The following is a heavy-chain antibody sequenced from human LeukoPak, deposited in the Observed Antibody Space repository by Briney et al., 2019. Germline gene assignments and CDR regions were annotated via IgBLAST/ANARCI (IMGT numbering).Heavy chain of an antibody. CDR1: GGTFSSYA. CDR3: ARSRYGSYSLNDAFDI. J-gene: IGHJ3*02. Sequence: SVTVSCKASGGTFSSYAISWVRQAPGQGLEWMGGIIPIFGTANYAQKFQGRVTITADKSTSTAYMELSSLRSEDTAVYYCARSRYGSYSLNDAFDIWGQGTMVTVSS. D-gene: IGHD1-26*01. CDR2: IIPIFGTA. V-gene: IGHV1-69*06.